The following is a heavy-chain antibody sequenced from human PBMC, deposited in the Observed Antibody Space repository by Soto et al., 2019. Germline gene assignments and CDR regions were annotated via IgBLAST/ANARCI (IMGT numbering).Heavy chain of an antibody. V-gene: IGHV3-30*18. J-gene: IGHJ4*02. CDR3: AKDPTRRSFSTREFDY. Sequence: GGSLRLSCAASGFTFSSYDMHWVRQAPGKGLEWVALISYDGSNKYYADSVKGRFTISRDNSKNTLYLQMNSLRAEDTAVYYCAKDPTRRSFSTREFDYWGQGTLVTVSS. D-gene: IGHD1-26*01. CDR2: ISYDGSNK. CDR1: GFTFSSYD.